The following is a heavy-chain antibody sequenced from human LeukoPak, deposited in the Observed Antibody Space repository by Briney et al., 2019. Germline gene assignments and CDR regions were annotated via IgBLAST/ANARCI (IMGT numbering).Heavy chain of an antibody. CDR3: ARLKTVYYDSSGYSYSDY. J-gene: IGHJ4*02. CDR1: GYSFYNGW. Sequence: GESLKISCKGSGYSFYNGWIGWVRQVPGKRLEWMGIIYPADSGTRYSASFQGQVTISADRYINTAYLPWSSLKASDSAMYYCARLKTVYYDSSGYSYSDYWGQGTLVTVST. D-gene: IGHD3-22*01. CDR2: IYPADSGT. V-gene: IGHV5-51*01.